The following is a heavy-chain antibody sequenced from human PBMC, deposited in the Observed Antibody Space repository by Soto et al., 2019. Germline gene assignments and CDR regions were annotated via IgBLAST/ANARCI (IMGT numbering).Heavy chain of an antibody. J-gene: IGHJ6*02. Sequence: GGSLRLSCAASGFTFSSYGMHWVRQAPGKGLEWVAVIWYDGSNKYYADSVKGRFTISRDNSKNTLYLQMNSLRAEDTAVYYCARDRRKGIVGAPGYGMDVWGQGTTVTVSS. CDR2: IWYDGSNK. D-gene: IGHD1-26*01. CDR3: ARDRRKGIVGAPGYGMDV. CDR1: GFTFSSYG. V-gene: IGHV3-33*01.